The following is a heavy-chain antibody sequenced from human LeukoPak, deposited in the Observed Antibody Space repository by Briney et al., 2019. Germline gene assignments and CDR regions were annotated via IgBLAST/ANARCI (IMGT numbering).Heavy chain of an antibody. CDR1: GFTFSSYG. CDR2: ISYDGSNK. V-gene: IGHV3-30*18. Sequence: GGSLRLSCAASGFTFSSYGMHWVRQAPGKGLEWVAVISYDGSNKYYADSVKGRFTISRDNSKNTLYLQMNSLRAEDTAVYYCAKEGIEWLRYWYFDLWGRGTLVTVSS. D-gene: IGHD5-12*01. CDR3: AKEGIEWLRYWYFDL. J-gene: IGHJ2*01.